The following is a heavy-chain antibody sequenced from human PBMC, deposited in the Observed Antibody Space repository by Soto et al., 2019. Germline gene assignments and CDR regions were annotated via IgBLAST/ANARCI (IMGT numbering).Heavy chain of an antibody. D-gene: IGHD1-26*01. CDR1: GFTFSSYW. Sequence: EVQLVESGGGLVQPGGSLRLSCAASGFTFSSYWMHWVRQAPGKGLVWVSRINSDGSSTSYADSVKGRFTISRDNAKNTLYLQMNSLRAEDTSVYYAARGGCLNWYFDLWGRGSLVTVSS. CDR2: INSDGSST. V-gene: IGHV3-74*01. CDR3: ARGGCLNWYFDL. J-gene: IGHJ2*01.